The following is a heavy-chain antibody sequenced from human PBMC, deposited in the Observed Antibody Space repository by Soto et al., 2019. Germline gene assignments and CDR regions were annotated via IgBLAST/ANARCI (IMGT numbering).Heavy chain of an antibody. CDR1: GGSVSSGNYY. CDR3: ARSMFSSDATTYSPFEY. CDR2: FYYTGSI. D-gene: IGHD1-26*01. V-gene: IGHV4-61*01. Sequence: QVQLQESGPGLVKPSETLSLTCTVSGGSVSSGNYYWSWIRQPPGKGLEWIGYFYYTGSINYNPSLKRRVPIFIDASRNQFSLTLYSVTAADTAVYSCARSMFSSDATTYSPFEYWGQGTLVTASS. J-gene: IGHJ4*02.